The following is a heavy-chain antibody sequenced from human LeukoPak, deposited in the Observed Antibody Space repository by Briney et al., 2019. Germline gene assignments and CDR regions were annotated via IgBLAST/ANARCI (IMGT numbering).Heavy chain of an antibody. V-gene: IGHV3-15*01. CDR1: GFTFSSYW. CDR2: IKSKTDGGTT. J-gene: IGHJ4*02. Sequence: GGSLRLSCAASGFTFSSYWMHWVRQAPGKGLEWVGRIKSKTDGGTTDYAAPVKGRFTISRDDSKDTLYLQMNSLKTEDTAVYYCTTVSGDSGWPPYFDYWGQGTLVTVSS. D-gene: IGHD6-19*01. CDR3: TTVSGDSGWPPYFDY.